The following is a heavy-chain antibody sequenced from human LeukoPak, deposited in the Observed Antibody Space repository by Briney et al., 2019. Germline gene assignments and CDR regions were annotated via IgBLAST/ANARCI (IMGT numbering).Heavy chain of an antibody. V-gene: IGHV4-59*08. CDR2: IYYSGST. D-gene: IGHD2-15*01. Sequence: PSETLSLTCTVSGGAISSYYWSWIRQPPGKGLEWLGYIYYSGSTNYNPSLKSRVTISLDTSKNQFSLKLTSVTAADTAVYYCAGGGCSGGSCYSGWFDPWGQGTLVTVSS. CDR3: AGGGCSGGSCYSGWFDP. J-gene: IGHJ5*02. CDR1: GGAISSYY.